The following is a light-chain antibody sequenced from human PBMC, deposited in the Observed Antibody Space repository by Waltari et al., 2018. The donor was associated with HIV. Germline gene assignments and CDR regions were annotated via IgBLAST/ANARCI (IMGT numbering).Light chain of an antibody. CDR1: QSVSANF. CDR3: HQYGASPET. J-gene: IGKJ1*01. V-gene: IGKV3-20*01. CDR2: HGS. Sequence: EILLTQSPDTLSLSPGERATLPCRASQSVSANFLAWFQQKFGQPPRLLIYHGSRRATDIPDRFSGGGSGTNFTLTVDRLEPDDFAMYYCHQYGASPETFGQGTKVEIK.